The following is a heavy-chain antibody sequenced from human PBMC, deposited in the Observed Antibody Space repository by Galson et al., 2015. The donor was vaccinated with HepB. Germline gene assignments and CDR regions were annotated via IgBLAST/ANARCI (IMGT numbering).Heavy chain of an antibody. CDR2: IWYDGSEQ. Sequence: SLKLSCAASGFTFSGYGMHWVRQAPGKGLEWVAVIWYDGSEQYYADSVKGRFTISRDNSGNTLYMQMNSLRVEDTAVYYCARYQGDWGAFDIWGQGTMVTVSS. D-gene: IGHD7-27*01. CDR1: GFTFSGYG. J-gene: IGHJ3*02. V-gene: IGHV3-33*01. CDR3: ARYQGDWGAFDI.